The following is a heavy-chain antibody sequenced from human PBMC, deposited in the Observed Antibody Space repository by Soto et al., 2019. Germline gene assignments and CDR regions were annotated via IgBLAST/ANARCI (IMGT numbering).Heavy chain of an antibody. CDR2: ISYDGSNK. Sequence: QVQLVESGGGVVQPGRSLRLSCAASGFTFSSYAMHWVRQAPGKGLEWVAVISYDGSNKYYADSVKGRFTISRDNSKNTLYLQMNSLRAEDTAVYYCASHYLDIVLVARDYYYGMDVWGQGTTVTVSS. V-gene: IGHV3-30-3*01. J-gene: IGHJ6*02. CDR3: ASHYLDIVLVARDYYYGMDV. CDR1: GFTFSSYA. D-gene: IGHD5-12*01.